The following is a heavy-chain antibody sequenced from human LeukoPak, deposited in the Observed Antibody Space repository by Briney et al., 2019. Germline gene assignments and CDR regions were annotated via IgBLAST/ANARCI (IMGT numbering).Heavy chain of an antibody. V-gene: IGHV3-23*01. CDR3: ARETRGCSGGSCYLTFDY. D-gene: IGHD2-15*01. Sequence: GGSLRLSCAASGFTFSSYAMSWVRQAPGKGLEWVSAISGSGGSTYYADSVKGRFTISRDNSKNTLYLQMNSLRAEDTAVYYCARETRGCSGGSCYLTFDYWGQGTLVTVSS. CDR2: ISGSGGST. CDR1: GFTFSSYA. J-gene: IGHJ4*02.